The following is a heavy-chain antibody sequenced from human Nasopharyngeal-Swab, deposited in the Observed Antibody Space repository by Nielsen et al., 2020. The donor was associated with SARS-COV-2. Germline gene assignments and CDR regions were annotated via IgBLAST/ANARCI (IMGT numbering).Heavy chain of an antibody. CDR2: INPSGGST. J-gene: IGHJ3*01. CDR3: ATDGV. CDR1: GYTFPSYY. Sequence: SVHVTFQASGYTFPSYYMHWLRQAPAQGLEWMGIINPSGGSTSYAQKFQGRVTMTRDTSTSTVYMELSSLRSEDTAVYYCATDGVWGQGTMVTVSS. V-gene: IGHV1-46*01.